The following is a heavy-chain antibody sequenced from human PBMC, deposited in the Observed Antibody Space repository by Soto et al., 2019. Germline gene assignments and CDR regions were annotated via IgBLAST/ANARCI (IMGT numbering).Heavy chain of an antibody. Sequence: QVQLQQWGAGLLKPSETLSLTCAVYGGSFSGYYWSWIRQPPGKGLEWIGEINHSGSTNYNPSLKSRLTISVDTSKNQFSLKLSSVTAADTAVYYCASGLYGDYVFDYWGQGTLVTVSS. D-gene: IGHD4-17*01. CDR1: GGSFSGYY. J-gene: IGHJ4*02. V-gene: IGHV4-34*01. CDR2: INHSGST. CDR3: ASGLYGDYVFDY.